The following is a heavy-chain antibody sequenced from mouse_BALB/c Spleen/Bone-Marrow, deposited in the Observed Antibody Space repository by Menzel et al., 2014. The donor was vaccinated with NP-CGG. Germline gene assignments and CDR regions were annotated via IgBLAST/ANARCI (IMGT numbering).Heavy chain of an antibody. Sequence: EVMLVESGRGLVQPGGSRKLSCAASGFTFSDYGMAWVRQAPGKGPEWVAFISNLAYSIYYADTVTGRFTISRENAKNTLYLEMSSLRSEDTAMYYCARDRGRYRYFDVWGAGTTVTVSS. D-gene: IGHD3-1*01. CDR3: ARDRGRYRYFDV. V-gene: IGHV5-15*02. CDR1: GFTFSDYG. J-gene: IGHJ1*01. CDR2: ISNLAYSI.